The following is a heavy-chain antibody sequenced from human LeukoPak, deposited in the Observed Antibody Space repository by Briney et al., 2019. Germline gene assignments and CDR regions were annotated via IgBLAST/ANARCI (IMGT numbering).Heavy chain of an antibody. D-gene: IGHD3/OR15-3a*01. CDR2: ISSGGSAI. J-gene: IGHJ3*02. CDR3: ARDLLLNWYDVFDI. V-gene: IGHV3-48*03. Sequence: PGSSLSLSCAVSGFPFSRCEMHWARHAPGRGLEWLSYISSGGSAIHYADSVKGRFTISRDNAKNSLYLQMNSMRAEDTAVYYCARDLLLNWYDVFDIWGQGTMVTVSS. CDR1: GFPFSRCE.